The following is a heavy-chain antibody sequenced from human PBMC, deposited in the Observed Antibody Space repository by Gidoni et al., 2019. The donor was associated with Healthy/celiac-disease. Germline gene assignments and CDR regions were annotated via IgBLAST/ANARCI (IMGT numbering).Heavy chain of an antibody. CDR3: ARVSGYSGYDSLYYFDY. CDR2: ISPGDSDT. V-gene: IGHV5-51*01. J-gene: IGHJ4*02. Sequence: EVQLVQSGAEVKKPGESLKISCKGSGYSFTSYWSGWVRKMPGTGLEWMGIISPGDSDTRYSPSCQGQVTISADKSISTAYLQWSSLKASDTAMYYCARVSGYSGYDSLYYFDYWGQGTLVTVSS. D-gene: IGHD5-12*01. CDR1: GYSFTSYW.